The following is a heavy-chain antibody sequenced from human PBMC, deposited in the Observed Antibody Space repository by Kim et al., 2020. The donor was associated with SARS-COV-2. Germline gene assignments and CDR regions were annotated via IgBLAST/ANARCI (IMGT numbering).Heavy chain of an antibody. Sequence: DSVKGRFTISRDNSKNTLYLQMNSLRAEDTAVYYCARGGYYGSGSGALDYWGQGTLVTVSS. CDR3: ARGGYYGSGSGALDY. V-gene: IGHV3-66*01. D-gene: IGHD3-10*01. J-gene: IGHJ4*02.